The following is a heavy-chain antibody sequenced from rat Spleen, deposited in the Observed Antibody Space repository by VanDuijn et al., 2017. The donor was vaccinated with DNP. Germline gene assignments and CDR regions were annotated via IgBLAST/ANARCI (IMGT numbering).Heavy chain of an antibody. V-gene: IGHV4-2*01. Sequence: EVKFVESGGGLVQPGRSLKLSCAASGFIFNDFWMGWVRQAPGKGLEWIGEVNKDSSGIKYSPSLKDKFTISRDNAQNTLYLQMSKLGSEDTAIYYCAKGTNDGGDSDYFDSWGQGVMVTVSS. D-gene: IGHD1-7*01. J-gene: IGHJ2*01. CDR3: AKGTNDGGDSDYFDS. CDR2: VNKDSSGI. CDR1: GFIFNDFW.